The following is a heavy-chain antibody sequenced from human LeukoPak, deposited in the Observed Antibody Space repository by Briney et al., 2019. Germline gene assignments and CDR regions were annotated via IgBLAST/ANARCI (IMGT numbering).Heavy chain of an antibody. D-gene: IGHD2-2*01. CDR3: ARDRGYCSSTSCLAQGAFDI. V-gene: IGHV4-59*01. J-gene: IGHJ3*02. CDR2: IYYSGST. Sequence: PSETLSLTCTVSGGSISSYYWSWIRQPPGKGLEWIGSIYYSGSTNYNPSLKSRVTISVDTSKNQFSLKLSSVTAADTAVYYCARDRGYCSSTSCLAQGAFDIWGQGTMVTVSS. CDR1: GGSISSYY.